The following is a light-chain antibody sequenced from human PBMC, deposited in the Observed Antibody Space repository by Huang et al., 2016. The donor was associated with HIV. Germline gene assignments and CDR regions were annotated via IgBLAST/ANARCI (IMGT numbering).Light chain of an antibody. J-gene: IGKJ2*02. CDR1: QSMSAGY. CDR3: QQYGRT. Sequence: EVVLTQSPGTLSLSPGEGATLSCRASQSMSAGYLAWYQQKPGQTPRLLIYGGSIRATGIPDRVSARGTGTDFSLTISRLEPEDFAVYYCQQYGRTFGQGTKLEIK. CDR2: GGS. V-gene: IGKV3-20*01.